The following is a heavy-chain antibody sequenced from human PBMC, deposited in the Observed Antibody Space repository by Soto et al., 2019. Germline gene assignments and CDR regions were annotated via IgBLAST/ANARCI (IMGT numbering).Heavy chain of an antibody. CDR1: GFTFSSYG. D-gene: IGHD4-17*01. V-gene: IGHV3-33*01. Sequence: PGGSLRLSCAASGFTFSSYGMHWVRQAPGKGLEWVAVIWYDGSNKYYADSVKGRFTISRDNSKNTLYLQMNSLRAEDTAVYYCARDRDESPGDYGYFDYWGQGTLVTVSS. CDR3: ARDRDESPGDYGYFDY. J-gene: IGHJ4*02. CDR2: IWYDGSNK.